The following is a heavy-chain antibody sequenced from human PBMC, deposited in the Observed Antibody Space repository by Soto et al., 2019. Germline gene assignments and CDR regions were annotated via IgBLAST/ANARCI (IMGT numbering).Heavy chain of an antibody. V-gene: IGHV1-8*01. CDR3: ARFTTLYWYFDL. J-gene: IGHJ2*01. D-gene: IGHD3-3*01. CDR1: GYTFTSYD. Sequence: QVQLVQSGAEVKKPGASVKVSCKASGYTFTSYDINWVRQATGQGLEWMGWMNPNSGNTGYAQKFQGRATMTRNTSISTAYMELSSLRSEDTAVYYCARFTTLYWYFDLWGRGTLVTVSS. CDR2: MNPNSGNT.